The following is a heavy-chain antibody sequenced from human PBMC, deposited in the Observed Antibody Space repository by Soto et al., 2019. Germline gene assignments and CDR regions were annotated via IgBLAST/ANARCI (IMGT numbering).Heavy chain of an antibody. CDR2: IYPSGST. Sequence: QLQLQESGSGLVKPSQTLSLTCAVSGGSIGSGGYSWSWIRQPPGKGLEWIAYIYPSGSTYYNPSLKSRVTLSLDSSKNQFSLELSSVTAADTAVYYCARVGVDYTFDNWGQGTLVTVSS. J-gene: IGHJ4*02. D-gene: IGHD4-4*01. V-gene: IGHV4-30-2*01. CDR1: GGSIGSGGYS. CDR3: ARVGVDYTFDN.